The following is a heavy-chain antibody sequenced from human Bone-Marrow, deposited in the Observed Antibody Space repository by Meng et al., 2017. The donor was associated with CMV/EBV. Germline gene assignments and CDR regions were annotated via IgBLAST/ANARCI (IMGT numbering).Heavy chain of an antibody. D-gene: IGHD3-10*01. CDR1: GGSISSSSYY. J-gene: IGHJ3*02. V-gene: IGHV4-39*07. Sequence: SETLSLTCTVSGGSISSSSYYWSWIRQPPGKGLEWIGEINHSGSTNYNPSLKSRVTISVDTSKNQFSLKLSSVTAADTAVYYCARGQGRGVDAFDIWGQGTMVTVSS. CDR3: ARGQGRGVDAFDI. CDR2: INHSGST.